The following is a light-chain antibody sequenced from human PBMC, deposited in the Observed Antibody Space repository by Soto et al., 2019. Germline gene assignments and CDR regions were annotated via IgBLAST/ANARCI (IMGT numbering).Light chain of an antibody. Sequence: DIQMTQSPSTLSASVGDRVTITCRASQSISSRLAWYQQKPGKAPKLLIYKASSLESGDPSRFSGSGSGTEFTLTISRLQPDEFATYYCQRYNSYPYTFGQGTKLEIK. J-gene: IGKJ2*01. CDR2: KAS. CDR3: QRYNSYPYT. CDR1: QSISSR. V-gene: IGKV1-5*03.